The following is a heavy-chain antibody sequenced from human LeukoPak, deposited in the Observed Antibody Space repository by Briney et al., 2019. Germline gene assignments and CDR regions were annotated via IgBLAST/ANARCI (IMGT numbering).Heavy chain of an antibody. CDR3: ARVVVPAAIGRTYNWFGP. J-gene: IGHJ5*02. V-gene: IGHV1-2*02. CDR1: GYTFTGYY. D-gene: IGHD2-2*01. CDR2: INPNSGGT. Sequence: ASVKVSCKASGYTFTGYYMHWVRQAPGQGLEWMGWINPNSGGTNYAQKFQGRVTMTRDTSISTAYMELSRLRSDDTAVYYCARVVVPAAIGRTYNWFGPWGQGTLVTVSS.